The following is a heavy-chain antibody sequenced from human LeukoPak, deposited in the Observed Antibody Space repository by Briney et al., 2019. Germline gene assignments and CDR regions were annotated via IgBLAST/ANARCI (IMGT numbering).Heavy chain of an antibody. CDR2: IYYSGST. Sequence: PSETLSLTCTVSGGSISSYYWSWIRQPPGKGLEWIGYIYYSGSTNYNPSLKSRVTISVDTSKNQFSLKLSSVTAADTAVYYCARQGIAAAGTPGSDYWGQGTLVTVSS. CDR3: ARQGIAAAGTPGSDY. CDR1: GGSISSYY. V-gene: IGHV4-59*08. D-gene: IGHD6-13*01. J-gene: IGHJ4*02.